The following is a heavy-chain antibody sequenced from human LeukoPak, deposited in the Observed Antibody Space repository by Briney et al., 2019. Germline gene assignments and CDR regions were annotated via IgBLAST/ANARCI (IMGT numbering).Heavy chain of an antibody. CDR3: ARGANGYCSGGSCLPFDP. V-gene: IGHV1-18*04. D-gene: IGHD2-15*01. CDR2: INPNSGNT. Sequence: ASVKVSCKASGYTFTGYYMHWVRQAPGQGLEWMGWINPNSGNTNYAQKLQGRVTMTTDTSTSTAYMELRSLRSDDTAVYYCARGANGYCSGGSCLPFDPWGQGTLVTVSS. J-gene: IGHJ5*02. CDR1: GYTFTGYY.